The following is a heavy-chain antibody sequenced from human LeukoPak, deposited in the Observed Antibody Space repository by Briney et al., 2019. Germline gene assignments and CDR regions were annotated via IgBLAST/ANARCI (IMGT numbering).Heavy chain of an antibody. CDR1: GYTFRSYG. V-gene: IGHV1-18*01. D-gene: IGHD3-10*01. J-gene: IGHJ4*02. CDR2: ISSYNGHT. CDR3: ARDAGAVDLVRGVLFH. Sequence: ASVKVSCKASGYTFRSYGISWVRQAPGQGLEWMGWISSYNGHTDYAQKMQGRVTVTTDTSTSTAYMELKNLRSDDTAIYYCARDAGAVDLVRGVLFHWGQGTLVTVSS.